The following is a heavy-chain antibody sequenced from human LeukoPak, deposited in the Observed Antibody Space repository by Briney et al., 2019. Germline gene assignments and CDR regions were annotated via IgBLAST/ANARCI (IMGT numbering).Heavy chain of an antibody. CDR1: GGSISSYY. CDR3: ARGNIAAAVKY. V-gene: IGHV4-4*09. D-gene: IGHD6-13*01. Sequence: SETLSLTCTVSGGSISSYYWSWIRQPPGKGLEWIGYIYTSGSTNYNPSLKSRVTISVDTSKNQFSLNLNSVTAADTAVYYCARGNIAAAVKYWGQGTLVTVSS. J-gene: IGHJ1*01. CDR2: IYTSGST.